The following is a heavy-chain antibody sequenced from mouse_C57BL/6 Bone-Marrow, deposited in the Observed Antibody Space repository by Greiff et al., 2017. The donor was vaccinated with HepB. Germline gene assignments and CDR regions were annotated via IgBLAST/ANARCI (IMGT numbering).Heavy chain of an antibody. V-gene: IGHV5-6*01. CDR3: AREGTYYDYALYYFDY. CDR2: ISSGGSYT. D-gene: IGHD2-4*01. Sequence: EVKVVESGGDLVKPGGSLKLSCAASGFTFSSYGMSWVRQTPDKRLEWVATISSGGSYTYYPDSVKGRFTISRDNAKNTLYLQMSSLKSEDTAMYYCAREGTYYDYALYYFDYWGQGTTLTVSS. CDR1: GFTFSSYG. J-gene: IGHJ2*01.